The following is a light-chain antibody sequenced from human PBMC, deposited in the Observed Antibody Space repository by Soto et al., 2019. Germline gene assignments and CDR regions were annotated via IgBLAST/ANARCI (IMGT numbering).Light chain of an antibody. CDR2: GTS. J-gene: IGLJ3*02. Sequence: QSVLTQPPSVSGAPGQRVTISCTGTSSNIGAGYDVHWYQHLPGTAPKLLIYGTSNRPSGVPDRFSGSKSATSASLAITGLQPEDEADYYCQSYDNSLSGWVFGGGTKVTVL. CDR3: QSYDNSLSGWV. CDR1: SSNIGAGYD. V-gene: IGLV1-40*01.